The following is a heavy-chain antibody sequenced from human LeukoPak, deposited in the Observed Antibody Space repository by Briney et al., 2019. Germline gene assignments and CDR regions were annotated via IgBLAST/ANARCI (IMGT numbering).Heavy chain of an antibody. CDR2: ISSSGSTI. V-gene: IGHV3-48*03. Sequence: PGRSLRLSCAASGFTFSSYAMHWVRQAPGKGLEWVSYISSSGSTIYYADSVKGRFTISRDNAKNSLYLQMNSLRAEDTAVYYCARDGGPGYSSSWYLYWGQGTLVTVSS. J-gene: IGHJ4*02. D-gene: IGHD6-13*01. CDR3: ARDGGPGYSSSWYLY. CDR1: GFTFSSYA.